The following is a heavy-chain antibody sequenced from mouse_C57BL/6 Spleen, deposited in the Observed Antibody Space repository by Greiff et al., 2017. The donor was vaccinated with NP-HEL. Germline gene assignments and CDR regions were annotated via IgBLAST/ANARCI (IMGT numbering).Heavy chain of an antibody. CDR1: GYTFTDYE. CDR2: IDPETGGT. V-gene: IGHV1-15*01. J-gene: IGHJ4*01. Sequence: QVQLQQSGAELVRPGASVTLSCKASGYTFTDYEMHWVKQTPVHGLEWIGAIDPETGGTASIQKFKGKAILTADTSSSTAYLELRSLTSEDSAVYYCTSGSNYVHYAMEDWGQGTSVTVSS. D-gene: IGHD2-5*01. CDR3: TSGSNYVHYAMED.